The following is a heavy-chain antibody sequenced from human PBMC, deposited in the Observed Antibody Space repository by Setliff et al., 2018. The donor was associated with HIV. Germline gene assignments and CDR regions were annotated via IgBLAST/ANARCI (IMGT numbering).Heavy chain of an antibody. CDR2: MNPTSGNT. J-gene: IGHJ6*03. Sequence: ASVKVSCKASGYTFTSSDINWVRQATGQGLAWMGWMNPTSGNTGYAQKFQGRVTMTRNTSISTAYMELSSLRSEDTAVYYCARGAWYTSGWYSSRYMDVWGKGTTVTVSS. CDR1: GYTFTSSD. D-gene: IGHD6-19*01. CDR3: ARGAWYTSGWYSSRYMDV. V-gene: IGHV1-8*02.